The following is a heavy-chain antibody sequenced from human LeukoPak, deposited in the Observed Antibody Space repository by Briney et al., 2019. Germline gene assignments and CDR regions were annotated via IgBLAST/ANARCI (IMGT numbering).Heavy chain of an antibody. CDR1: GFTFNRYW. D-gene: IGHD1-26*01. CDR2: IKEDGSEK. V-gene: IGHV3-7*01. J-gene: IGHJ4*02. Sequence: AGGSLRLSCAAAGFTFNRYWMSWVRQATGKGLECVAKIKEDGSEKHYVDSVKGRFTISRDNAKNSLYLQMNSLRAEDTAVYYCARDYSGGWNDYWGQGIRVTVSS. CDR3: ARDYSGGWNDY.